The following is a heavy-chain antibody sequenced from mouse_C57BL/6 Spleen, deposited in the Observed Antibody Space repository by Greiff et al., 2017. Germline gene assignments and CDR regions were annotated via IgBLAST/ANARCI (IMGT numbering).Heavy chain of an antibody. D-gene: IGHD6-2*01. Sequence: VKLQESGAELVRPGASVTLSCKASGYTFTDYEMHWVKQTPVHCLEWIGAIDPETGGTAYNQKFKGKAILTADKSSSTAYMELRSLTSEDSAVYYCTSGGGTLCAYWGQGTLVTVSA. J-gene: IGHJ3*01. V-gene: IGHV1-15*01. CDR2: IDPETGGT. CDR1: GYTFTDYE. CDR3: TSGGGTLCAY.